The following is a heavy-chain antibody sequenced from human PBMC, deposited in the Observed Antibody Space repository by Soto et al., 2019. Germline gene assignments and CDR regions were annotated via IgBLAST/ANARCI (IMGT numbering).Heavy chain of an antibody. Sequence: ASVKVYCKASGYTFTSYGISWVRQAPGQGLEWMGWISAYNGNTNYAQKLQGRVTMTTDTSTSTAYMELRSLRSDDTAVYYCARRAYYDSSGYYDYYYYGMDVWGQGTTVTVSS. CDR1: GYTFTSYG. CDR3: ARRAYYDSSGYYDYYYYGMDV. J-gene: IGHJ6*02. V-gene: IGHV1-18*01. CDR2: ISAYNGNT. D-gene: IGHD3-22*01.